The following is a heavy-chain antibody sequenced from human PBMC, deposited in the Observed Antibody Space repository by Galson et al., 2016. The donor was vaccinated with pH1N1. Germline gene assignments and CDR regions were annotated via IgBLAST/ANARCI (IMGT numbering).Heavy chain of an antibody. Sequence: SLRLSCAASGFTFSSYGMHWVRQAPGKGLEGVAVIWYDGSKKFHGDSVKGRFTSSRDNSKNMLYLEMDSLRAEDTAVYYCARNIEKYYDSHGYYGNYYYSGMDLCGQGTTVTVSS. CDR2: IWYDGSKK. J-gene: IGHJ6*02. CDR3: ARNIEKYYDSHGYYGNYYYSGMDL. CDR1: GFTFSSYG. V-gene: IGHV3-33*01. D-gene: IGHD3-22*01.